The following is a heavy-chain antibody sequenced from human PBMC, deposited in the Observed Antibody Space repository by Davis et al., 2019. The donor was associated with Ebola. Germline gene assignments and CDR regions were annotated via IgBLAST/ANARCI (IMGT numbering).Heavy chain of an antibody. CDR2: ISSSSSYI. CDR1: GFTFSRYS. J-gene: IGHJ4*02. Sequence: GESLKISCAASGFTFSRYSMNWVRQAPGKGLEWVSSISSSSSYIYYADSVKGRFTISRDNAKNSLYLQMNSLRDEDTAVYYCARVRNSYGPTSLWYWGQGTLVTVSS. V-gene: IGHV3-21*01. D-gene: IGHD5-18*01. CDR3: ARVRNSYGPTSLWY.